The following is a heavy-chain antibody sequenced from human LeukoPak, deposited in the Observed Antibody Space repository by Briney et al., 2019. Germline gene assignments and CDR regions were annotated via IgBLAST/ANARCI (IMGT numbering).Heavy chain of an antibody. J-gene: IGHJ4*02. Sequence: SETLSLTCAVYGGSFSDYNWNWIRQPPVRGLEWIGEINHSGGTNYNPSLNSRVTISIDTSKNQFSLKLTSVTAADTAVYYCARGLPGYWGQGTLVIVSS. CDR1: GGSFSDYN. V-gene: IGHV4-34*01. CDR2: INHSGGT. CDR3: ARGLPGY.